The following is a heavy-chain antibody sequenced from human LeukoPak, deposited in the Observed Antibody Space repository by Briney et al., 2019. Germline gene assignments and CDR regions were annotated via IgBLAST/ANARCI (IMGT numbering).Heavy chain of an antibody. CDR3: ARTCSGGSCSGVWYFDL. CDR2: IWYDGTNK. D-gene: IGHD2-15*01. J-gene: IGHJ2*01. V-gene: IGHV3-33*01. Sequence: PGGSLRLSCAASGFTFSSYGMHWVRQAPGKGLEWVALIWYDGTNKYYADSVKGRFTISRDNSENTLYLQMNSLRAEDTAVYYCARTCSGGSCSGVWYFDLWGRGTLVTVSS. CDR1: GFTFSSYG.